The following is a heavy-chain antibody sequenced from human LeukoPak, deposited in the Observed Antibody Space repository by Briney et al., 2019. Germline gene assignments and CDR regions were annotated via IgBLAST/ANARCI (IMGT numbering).Heavy chain of an antibody. Sequence: ASVKVSCKASGYTFVGYYLHWVRQAPGQGLEWMAWIDPYTGNTHYAQKFQGRVTMTRDTSISTAYMELSRLRSDDTAVYYCASETLAAAGGGYYYYYMDVWGKGTTVTVSS. J-gene: IGHJ6*03. V-gene: IGHV1-2*02. CDR3: ASETLAAAGGGYYYYYMDV. D-gene: IGHD6-13*01. CDR1: GYTFVGYY. CDR2: IDPYTGNT.